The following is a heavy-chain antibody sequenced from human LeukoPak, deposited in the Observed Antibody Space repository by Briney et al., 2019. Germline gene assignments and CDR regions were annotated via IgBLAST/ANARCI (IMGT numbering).Heavy chain of an antibody. CDR2: ISANGGGT. Sequence: GGSLRLSCTASGFTFTGYSMSWVRQAPGQGLEWISSISANGGGTNYADSVKGRFTISRDTSRNTVYLQMNSLRSEATAVYYCWKAGIRMARRVICALSFDYWGQGTLVTVSS. CDR1: GFTFTGYS. J-gene: IGHJ4*02. V-gene: IGHV3-23*01. CDR3: WKAGIRMARRVICALSFDY. D-gene: IGHD3-10*01.